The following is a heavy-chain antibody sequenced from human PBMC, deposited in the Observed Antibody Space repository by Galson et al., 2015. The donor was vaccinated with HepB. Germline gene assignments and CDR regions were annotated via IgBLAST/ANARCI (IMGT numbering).Heavy chain of an antibody. CDR3: AKTARATVKNNWFDP. CDR1: GFTFSSYP. CDR2: ISGSGGST. Sequence: SLRLSCAASGFTFSSYPMSWVRQAPGKGLEWVSAISGSGGSTYYADSLKGRFTISRDNSKNTLYLQMNSLRAEDTAVYYCAKTARATVKNNWFDPWGQGTLVTVSS. V-gene: IGHV3-23*01. D-gene: IGHD4-17*01. J-gene: IGHJ5*02.